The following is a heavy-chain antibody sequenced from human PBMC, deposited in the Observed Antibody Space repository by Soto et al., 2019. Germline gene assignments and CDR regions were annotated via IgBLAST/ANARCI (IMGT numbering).Heavy chain of an antibody. D-gene: IGHD6-13*01. V-gene: IGHV1-46*03. CDR2: INPSGGST. Sequence: QVQLVQSGAEVKKPGASVKVSCKASGYTFTSYYMHWVRQAPGQGLEWMGIINPSGGSTSYAQKFQGRVTMTRDTSTSTVYLEVSSLRSEDTAVYYCARGYSRNYFDYWGQGTLVTVSS. J-gene: IGHJ4*02. CDR3: ARGYSRNYFDY. CDR1: GYTFTSYY.